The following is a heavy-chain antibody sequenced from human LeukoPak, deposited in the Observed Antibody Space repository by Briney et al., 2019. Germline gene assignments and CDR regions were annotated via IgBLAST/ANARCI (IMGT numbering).Heavy chain of an antibody. V-gene: IGHV1-46*01. CDR3: ARGGKHTPYFDY. Sequence: ASVKVSCKASGYTFTSYYMHWVRQAPGQGLEWVGIINPSGGSTSYAQKFQGRVTMTRDTSTSTVYMELSSLRSEDTAVHYCARGGKHTPYFDYWGQGTLVTVSS. J-gene: IGHJ4*02. CDR2: INPSGGST. CDR1: GYTFTSYY. D-gene: IGHD1-26*01.